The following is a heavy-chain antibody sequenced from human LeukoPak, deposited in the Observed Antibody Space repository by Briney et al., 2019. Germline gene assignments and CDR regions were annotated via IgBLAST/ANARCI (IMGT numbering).Heavy chain of an antibody. J-gene: IGHJ3*02. CDR2: IYPGDSDT. Sequence: GESLKISCKGSGYSFTSYWIGCVRQMPGKGLEWMGIIYPGDSDTRYSPSFQGQVTISADKSISTAYLQWSSLKASDTAMYYCARHRQWLATGPSATDDAFDIWGQGTMVTVSS. D-gene: IGHD6-19*01. CDR3: ARHRQWLATGPSATDDAFDI. V-gene: IGHV5-51*01. CDR1: GYSFTSYW.